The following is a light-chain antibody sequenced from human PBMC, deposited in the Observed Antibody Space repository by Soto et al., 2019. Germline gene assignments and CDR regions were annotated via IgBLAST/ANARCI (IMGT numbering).Light chain of an antibody. CDR2: GAS. Sequence: EILMTQSPATLSVSPGELATLSCRASQSIGSNLAWYQQKPGQAPRLLIYGASTRATGIPARFSGSGSGTEFTLTISSLQSEDFAVYYCQQYNNWPQTFGQGTKVDIK. CDR1: QSIGSN. J-gene: IGKJ1*01. CDR3: QQYNNWPQT. V-gene: IGKV3-15*01.